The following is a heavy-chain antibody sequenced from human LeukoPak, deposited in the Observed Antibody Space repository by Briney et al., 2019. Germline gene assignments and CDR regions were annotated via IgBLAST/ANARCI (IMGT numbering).Heavy chain of an antibody. CDR3: ARHMVVPGTRGFDY. V-gene: IGHV4-4*02. Sequence: PSGTLSLTCAVSRGSVNTGRWWSWVRQPPGKGLEWIAEINHDGSTNYNPSLKSRVTISVDKSKNQFSLKLTSVTAADTAVYYCARHMVVPGTRGFDYWGQGTLVTVSS. CDR1: RGSVNTGRW. CDR2: INHDGST. J-gene: IGHJ4*02. D-gene: IGHD2-15*01.